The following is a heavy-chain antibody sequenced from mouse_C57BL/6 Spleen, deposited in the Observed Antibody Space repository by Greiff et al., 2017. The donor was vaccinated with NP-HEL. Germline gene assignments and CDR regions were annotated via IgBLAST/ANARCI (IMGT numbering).Heavy chain of an antibody. CDR1: GYTFTSYW. D-gene: IGHD2-1*01. CDR2: INPSNGGT. V-gene: IGHV1-53*01. J-gene: IGHJ2*01. CDR3: ASEGGNYPYFDY. Sequence: QVQLKQSGTELVKPGASVKLSCKASGYTFTSYWMHWVKQRPGQGLEWIGNINPSNGGTNYNEKFKSKATLTVDKSSSTAYMQLSSLTSEDSAVYYCASEGGNYPYFDYWGQGTTLTVSS.